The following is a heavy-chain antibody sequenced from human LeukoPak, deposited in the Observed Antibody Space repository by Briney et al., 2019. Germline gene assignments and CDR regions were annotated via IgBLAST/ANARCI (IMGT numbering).Heavy chain of an antibody. Sequence: PSETLSLTCTVSHGSISDNSYYWSWIRQSPGKGPEWIGYIYNSGSTNYNPSLKSRVTISLDTSKKQFSLKLTSVTAADTAIYYCATEYCASSSCRFDSWGQGTLVTVSS. V-gene: IGHV4-61*01. J-gene: IGHJ4*02. CDR1: HGSISDNSYY. D-gene: IGHD2-2*01. CDR3: ATEYCASSSCRFDS. CDR2: IYNSGST.